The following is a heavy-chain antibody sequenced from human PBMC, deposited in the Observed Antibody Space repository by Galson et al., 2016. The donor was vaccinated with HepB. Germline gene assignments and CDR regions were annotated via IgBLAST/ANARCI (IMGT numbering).Heavy chain of an antibody. Sequence: TLSLTCSVSGYSISDGGYYWSWIRQHPGKGLEWIGFIYYSGTTNYDLSLESRFTISVDTSKNQFFLRLTSVTAADTAVYYCARVSDIVDVWGQGTTVIVSS. CDR1: GYSISDGGYY. CDR3: ARVSDIVDV. CDR2: IYYSGTT. D-gene: IGHD3-10*01. J-gene: IGHJ6*02. V-gene: IGHV4-31*03.